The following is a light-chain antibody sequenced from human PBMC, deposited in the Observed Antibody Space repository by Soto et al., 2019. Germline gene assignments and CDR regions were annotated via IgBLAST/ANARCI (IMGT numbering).Light chain of an antibody. CDR3: QQRSNWIT. CDR2: DAS. CDR1: KSFITY. J-gene: IGKJ5*01. Sequence: DIVLTQSPATLSLSPGERAPLSCWAIKSFITYLAWYQQKPGQAPRLLIYDASSGATGIPARFSGSGSGTDFTLTISSVEPEDFAVYYCQQRSNWITFGQGTRLEIK. V-gene: IGKV3-11*01.